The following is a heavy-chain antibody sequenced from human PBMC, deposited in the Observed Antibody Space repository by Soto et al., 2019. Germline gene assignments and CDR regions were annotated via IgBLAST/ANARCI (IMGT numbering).Heavy chain of an antibody. D-gene: IGHD2-21*02. J-gene: IGHJ6*02. CDR2: IIPIFGTA. CDR1: GGTFSSYA. CDR3: ARVGGPCGGDCYSGYYYGMDV. Sequence: ASVKVSCKASGGTFSSYAISWVRQAPGQGLEWMGGIIPIFGTANYAQKFQGRVTITADKSTSTAYMELSSLRSEDTAVYYCARVGGPCGGDCYSGYYYGMDVWGQGTTVTAP. V-gene: IGHV1-69*06.